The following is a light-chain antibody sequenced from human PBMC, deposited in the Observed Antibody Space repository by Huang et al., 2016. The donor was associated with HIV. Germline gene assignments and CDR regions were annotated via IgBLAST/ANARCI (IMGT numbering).Light chain of an antibody. V-gene: IGKV1-39*01. Sequence: DIQMTQSPPSLSASVGDRVTFTCRADQNIAKSLNWYQQKPGKAPKLLIYTASTLESCVPSRFSGSGSGSHFTLNITNLKPEDFATYYCQQSFTVRRTFG. CDR1: QNIAKS. CDR3: QQSFTVRRT. CDR2: TAS. J-gene: IGKJ1*01.